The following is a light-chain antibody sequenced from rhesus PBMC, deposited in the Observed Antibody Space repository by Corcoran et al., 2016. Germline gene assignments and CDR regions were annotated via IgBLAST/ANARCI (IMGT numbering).Light chain of an antibody. V-gene: IGKV3-42*03. CDR1: QSVSSS. J-gene: IGKJ4*01. CDR2: GAA. CDR3: QQYSNWPLT. Sequence: EIVMTQSPATLSLSPGERATLSCRASQSVSSSLAWYQQKPGQAPRLLIYGAASRATGIPDRFSGRGSGTEVTLTISRLEPKGFAVYYCQQYSNWPLTFGGGTKVEIK.